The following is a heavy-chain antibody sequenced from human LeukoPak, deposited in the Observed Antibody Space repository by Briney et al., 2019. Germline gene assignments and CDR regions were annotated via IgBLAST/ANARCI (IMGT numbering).Heavy chain of an antibody. CDR1: GFTFSTYG. J-gene: IGHJ4*02. CDR2: IWSDGSNQ. CDR3: ARDPVPNSESPDLYFFQH. V-gene: IGHV3-33*01. D-gene: IGHD2/OR15-2a*01. Sequence: GGSLRLSCTASGFTFSTYGMHWVRQAPGKGPEWVAVIWSDGSNQYYADSLQGRFTISRDNSKNTLYLQMNSLTVEDTAIYYCARDPVPNSESPDLYFFQHWGQGTLVTVSS.